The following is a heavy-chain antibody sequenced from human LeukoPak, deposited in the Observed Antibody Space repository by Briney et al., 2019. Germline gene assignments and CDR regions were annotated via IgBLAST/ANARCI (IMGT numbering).Heavy chain of an antibody. CDR1: GFTVSSNY. J-gene: IGHJ3*02. Sequence: GGSLRLSCAASGFTVSSNYMSRVRQAPGKGLEWVSVIYSGGSTYYADSVKGRFTISRDNAKSSLYLQMNSLRAEDTAVYYCARDSLWFGEPGAFDIWGQGTMVTVSS. CDR2: IYSGGST. CDR3: ARDSLWFGEPGAFDI. V-gene: IGHV3-53*01. D-gene: IGHD3-10*01.